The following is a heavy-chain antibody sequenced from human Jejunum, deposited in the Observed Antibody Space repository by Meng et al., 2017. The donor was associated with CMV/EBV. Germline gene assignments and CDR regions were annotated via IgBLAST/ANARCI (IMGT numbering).Heavy chain of an antibody. CDR2: ISSDSNFI. V-gene: IGHV3-21*01. CDR1: GFTFSSYS. J-gene: IGHJ4*02. CDR3: ARSPPISRWDY. D-gene: IGHD6-13*01. Sequence: EVQLVGSGGGLVKPGGSLSSSCAASGFTFSSYSMNWVRQAPGEGLEWVASISSDSNFIYYADSVKGRFTISRDNAKNSLYLQMNSLRAEDTAVYSCARSPPISRWDYWGQGTLVTVSS.